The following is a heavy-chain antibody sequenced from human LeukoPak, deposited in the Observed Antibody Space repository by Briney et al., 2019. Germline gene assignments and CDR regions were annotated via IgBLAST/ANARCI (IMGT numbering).Heavy chain of an antibody. D-gene: IGHD3-10*02. CDR2: SKTKTGGEPR. Sequence: PGGSLRLSCAASGFSFSDAWMNRVRQAPGKGLEWVGCSKTKTGGEPRDDAAPVNDRFTISRDVSKNTLYQHMNSLSSEDSATYRGNRDVRCALDDWGQGALVTVSS. V-gene: IGHV3-15*07. J-gene: IGHJ4*02. CDR3: NRDVRCALDD. CDR1: GFSFSDAW.